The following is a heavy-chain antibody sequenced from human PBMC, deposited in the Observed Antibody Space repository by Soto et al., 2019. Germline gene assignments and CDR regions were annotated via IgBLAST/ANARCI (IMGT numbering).Heavy chain of an antibody. J-gene: IGHJ4*02. CDR2: ISYDGSNK. V-gene: IGHV3-30*18. Sequence: GGSLRLSCAASGFTFSSHGMHWVRQAPGKGLEWVAVISYDGSNKYYADSVKGRFTISRDNSKNTLYLQMNSLRAEDTAVYYCAKDRGDYGDYLDYWGQGTLVTVSS. CDR3: AKDRGDYGDYLDY. D-gene: IGHD4-17*01. CDR1: GFTFSSHG.